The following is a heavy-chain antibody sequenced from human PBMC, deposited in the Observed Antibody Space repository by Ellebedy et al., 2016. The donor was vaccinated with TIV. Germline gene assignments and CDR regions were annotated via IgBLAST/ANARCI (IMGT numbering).Heavy chain of an antibody. CDR1: GFSFRSYW. V-gene: IGHV3-7*01. CDR2: IYQDGSDQ. CDR3: ARRGSYGDYAVQVNSWFDT. J-gene: IGHJ5*02. Sequence: GGSLRPSCAASGFSFRSYWMSWVRQAPGKGLEWVANIYQDGSDQYYVDSVKGRFTISRDNANKSLFLQMNSLRVEDTAVYYCARRGSYGDYAVQVNSWFDTWGQGTLVTVSS. D-gene: IGHD4-17*01.